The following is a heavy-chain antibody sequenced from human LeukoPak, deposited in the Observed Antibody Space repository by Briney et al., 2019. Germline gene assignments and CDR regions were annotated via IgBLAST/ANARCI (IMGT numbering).Heavy chain of an antibody. CDR2: ISSSGSTI. CDR1: GFNFNYYG. J-gene: IGHJ4*02. Sequence: GGSLRLSCAASGFNFNYYGMHWVRQAPGKGLEWVSYISSSGSTIYYADSVKGRFTISRDNAKNSLYLQMNSLRAEDTAVYYCARDRSGYSGYDFFDYWGQGALVTVSS. CDR3: ARDRSGYSGYDFFDY. V-gene: IGHV3-48*04. D-gene: IGHD5-12*01.